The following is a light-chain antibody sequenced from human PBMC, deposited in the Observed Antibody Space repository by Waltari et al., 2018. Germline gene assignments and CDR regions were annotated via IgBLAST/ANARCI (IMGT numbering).Light chain of an antibody. CDR3: QQRTNWPLT. CDR2: DAS. Sequence: SDRARQSCSYYLAWYQQKPGQAPRLLIYDASNRATGIPARFSGSGSGTDFTLTISSLEPEDFAVYYCQQRTNWPLTFGGGTKVEI. CDR1: QSCSYY. J-gene: IGKJ4*01. V-gene: IGKV3-11*01.